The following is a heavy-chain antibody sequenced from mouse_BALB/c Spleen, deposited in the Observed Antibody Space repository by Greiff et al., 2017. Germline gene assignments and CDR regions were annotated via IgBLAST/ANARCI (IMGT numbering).Heavy chain of an antibody. CDR2: IDPANGNT. V-gene: IGHV14-3*02. Sequence: EVKLMESGAELVKPGASVKLSCTASGFNIKDTYMHWVKQRPEQGLEWIGRIDPANGNTKYDPKFQGKATITADTSSNTAYLQLSSLTSEDTAVYYCARWGNWAYWGQGTLVTVSA. CDR1: GFNIKDTY. J-gene: IGHJ3*01. D-gene: IGHD2-1*01. CDR3: ARWGNWAY.